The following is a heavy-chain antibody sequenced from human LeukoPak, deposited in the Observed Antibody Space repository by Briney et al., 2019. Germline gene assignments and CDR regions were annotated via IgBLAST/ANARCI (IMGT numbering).Heavy chain of an antibody. J-gene: IGHJ4*02. CDR3: AGYCSGGSCSP. V-gene: IGHV5-51*01. Sequence: GESLKISCEGSGYSFISHWIGWVRQMPGKGLEWMGLIYPGDSDTRYSPSFQGQVTISADKSISTAYLQWSSLKASDTAMYYWAGYCSGGSCSPWGQGTLVTVSS. D-gene: IGHD2-15*01. CDR2: IYPGDSDT. CDR1: GYSFISHW.